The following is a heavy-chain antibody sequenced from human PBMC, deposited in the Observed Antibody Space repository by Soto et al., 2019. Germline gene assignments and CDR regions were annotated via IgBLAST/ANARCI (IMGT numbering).Heavy chain of an antibody. J-gene: IGHJ4*02. D-gene: IGHD2-21*02. Sequence: QVQLMQSGAEVKKPGASVKVSCKASGDTFTEYYIHWVRQAPGQGLEWMGTVNPSGGHTTYAQHCLGRLTTTRDTSTRTLYMELTSLTSEHTAVYDCARGEHVVVVTTALDYWGQGTLVTVSS. CDR2: VNPSGGHT. CDR1: GDTFTEYY. V-gene: IGHV1-46*01. CDR3: ARGEHVVVVTTALDY.